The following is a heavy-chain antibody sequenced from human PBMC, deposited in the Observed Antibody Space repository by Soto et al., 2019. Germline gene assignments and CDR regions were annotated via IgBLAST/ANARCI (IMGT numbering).Heavy chain of an antibody. CDR3: ARRAVGYCSSTSCYWFDP. V-gene: IGHV5-51*01. CDR1: GYSFTSYW. CDR2: IYPGDSDT. J-gene: IGHJ5*02. D-gene: IGHD2-2*01. Sequence: PGESLKISCKGSGYSFTSYWIGWVRQMPGEGLEWMGIIYPGDSDTRYSPSFQGQVTISADKSISTAYLQWSSLKASDTAMYYCARRAVGYCSSTSCYWFDPWGQGTLVTVSS.